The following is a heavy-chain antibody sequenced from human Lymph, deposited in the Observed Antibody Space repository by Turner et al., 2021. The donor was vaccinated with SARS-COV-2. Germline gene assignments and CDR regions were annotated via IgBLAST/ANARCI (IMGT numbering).Heavy chain of an antibody. V-gene: IGHV4-34*01. CDR2: INHSGIT. CDR1: GGSFSGYY. J-gene: IGHJ5*02. CDR3: SRLNPPEVGGGDWFDP. Sequence: QEQLQRWGAGRFKPAETLSLTFAVYGGSFSGYYWSWIRQPPGKGLEWIGEINHSGITNYNPYLKSRVTISVDTSKKQFHLMLSSVTAADTAMYYCSRLNPPEVGGGDWFDPWGQGTLVTVSS. D-gene: IGHD2-21*01.